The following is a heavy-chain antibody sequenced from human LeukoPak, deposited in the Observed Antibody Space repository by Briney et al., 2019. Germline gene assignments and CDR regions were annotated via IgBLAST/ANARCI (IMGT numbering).Heavy chain of an antibody. CDR1: GGTFSSYA. CDR2: IIPIFGTA. V-gene: IGHV1-69*05. Sequence: SVKVSCKASGGTFSSYAISWVRQAPGQGLEWMGMIIPIFGTANYAQKFQGRVTITTDESTSTAYMELSSLRSEDTAVYYCARSGRDYSTYYFDYWGQGTLVTVSS. D-gene: IGHD2-15*01. CDR3: ARSGRDYSTYYFDY. J-gene: IGHJ4*02.